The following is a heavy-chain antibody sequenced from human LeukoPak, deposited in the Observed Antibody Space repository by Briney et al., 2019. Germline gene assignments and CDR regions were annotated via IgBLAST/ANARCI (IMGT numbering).Heavy chain of an antibody. CDR3: ARTRGYSYGPPFDF. CDR2: IDPSDSYT. J-gene: IGHJ4*02. Sequence: GESLKISCKGSGYSFTSYWIGWVRQMPGKGLEWMGRIDPSDSYTNYSPSFQGHVTISADKSITIAYLQWSSLKASDTAMYYCARTRGYSYGPPFDFWGQGTLVTVSS. CDR1: GYSFTSYW. D-gene: IGHD5-18*01. V-gene: IGHV5-10-1*01.